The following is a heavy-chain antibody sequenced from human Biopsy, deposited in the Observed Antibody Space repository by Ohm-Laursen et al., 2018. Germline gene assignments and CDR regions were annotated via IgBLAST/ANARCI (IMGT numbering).Heavy chain of an antibody. V-gene: IGHV4-34*01. D-gene: IGHD6-13*01. Sequence: SDTLSLTWAVYGGSFNGYFWSWIRQPPGKGLEWIGDITQSGSTNYSPSLKSRVTISVDTAKKQFSQTLRSVTAADTAVYYCARVPLPGIGAAYQGRFLYGMDVWGRGTTVTVSS. CDR3: ARVPLPGIGAAYQGRFLYGMDV. CDR1: GGSFNGYF. CDR2: ITQSGST. J-gene: IGHJ6*02.